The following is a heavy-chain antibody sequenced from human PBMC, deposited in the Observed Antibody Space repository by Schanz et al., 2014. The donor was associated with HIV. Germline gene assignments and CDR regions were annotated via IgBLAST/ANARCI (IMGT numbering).Heavy chain of an antibody. V-gene: IGHV1-2*02. CDR1: GYTFTGYY. CDR3: AREPSFSGLDV. D-gene: IGHD6-6*01. Sequence: QVQLVQSGAEVKKPGASVKVSCKASGYTFTGYYLHWIRQAPGQGLEWKGWFNPNSGGRIYPQKFEGSVTMTRDTSISTAYMELSSLRYDDTAVYYCAREPSFSGLDVWGQGTTVIVSS. J-gene: IGHJ6*02. CDR2: FNPNSGGR.